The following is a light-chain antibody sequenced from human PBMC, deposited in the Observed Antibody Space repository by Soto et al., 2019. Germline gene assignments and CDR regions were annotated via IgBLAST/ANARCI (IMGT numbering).Light chain of an antibody. Sequence: DIQMTQSPFTLSASVGDRVTITCRASQTISSWLAWYLQIPGKAPKLLIYDASNLESGVPSRFSGSGSGTEFTLTISSLQPEDFAVYYCQQYENYWTFGQGTKVEIK. CDR3: QQYENYWT. CDR2: DAS. V-gene: IGKV1-5*01. CDR1: QTISSW. J-gene: IGKJ1*01.